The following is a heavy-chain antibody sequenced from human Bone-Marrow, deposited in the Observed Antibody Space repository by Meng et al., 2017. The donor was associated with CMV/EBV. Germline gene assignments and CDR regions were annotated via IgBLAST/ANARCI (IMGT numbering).Heavy chain of an antibody. J-gene: IGHJ4*02. V-gene: IGHV4-34*01. CDR2: LSHSGST. D-gene: IGHD3-10*01. Sequence: VCTGSVSIYNWNWVRRPPGKGLGWIGELSHSGSTNYDPSLKSRVTISVDTSKNQFSLKLSSVTAADTAVYYCARGELAGIFDYWGQGTLVTVSS. CDR1: TGSVSIYN. CDR3: ARGELAGIFDY.